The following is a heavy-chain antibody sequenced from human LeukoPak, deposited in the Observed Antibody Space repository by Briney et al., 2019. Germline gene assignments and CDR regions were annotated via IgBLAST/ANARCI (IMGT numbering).Heavy chain of an antibody. J-gene: IGHJ4*02. V-gene: IGHV4-39*07. Sequence: PSETLSLTCTVSGGSISSGNYYWTWIRQPPGKGLEFIGSVYYSGTTYYNPSLESRVTLSVDTSKNQFSLKLSSVTAADTAVYYCARDYYGSGSYPNWGQGTLVTVSS. D-gene: IGHD3-10*01. CDR1: GGSISSGNYY. CDR3: ARDYYGSGSYPN. CDR2: VYYSGTT.